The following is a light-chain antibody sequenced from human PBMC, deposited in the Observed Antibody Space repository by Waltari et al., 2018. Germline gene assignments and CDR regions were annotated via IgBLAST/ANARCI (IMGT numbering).Light chain of an antibody. CDR3: GTWDSSLSPLWV. V-gene: IGLV1-51*01. CDR2: EKD. J-gene: IGLJ3*02. Sequence: QSMLTQPPSVSAAPGQKVTISCSGSSSNIGNNYVSWYQQLPGTAPKLLIYEKDKRPSGIPVRFAGSKSGTSATLGITGPQTGDEADYYCGTWDSSLSPLWVFGGGTKLTVL. CDR1: SSNIGNNY.